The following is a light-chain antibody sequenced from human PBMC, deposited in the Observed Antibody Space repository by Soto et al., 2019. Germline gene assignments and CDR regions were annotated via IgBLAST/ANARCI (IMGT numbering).Light chain of an antibody. Sequence: EIVLAQSQGTLSLSPGERATLSCRASQSVSSSYLAWYQQKPGQAPRLVIYDIFTRATGVPTRISGSGSGTEFTLTISSLQSEDFAVYYCQQYNSWPLTFGGGTKVDIK. CDR2: DIF. CDR1: QSVSSSY. V-gene: IGKV3D-15*01. J-gene: IGKJ4*01. CDR3: QQYNSWPLT.